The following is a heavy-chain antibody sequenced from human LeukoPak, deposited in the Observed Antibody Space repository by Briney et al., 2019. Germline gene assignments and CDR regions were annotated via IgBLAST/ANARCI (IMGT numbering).Heavy chain of an antibody. CDR2: INPNSGGT. J-gene: IGHJ3*02. CDR3: AREENVDNGRVYAFDI. V-gene: IGHV1-2*02. CDR1: GYTFTGYY. D-gene: IGHD1-1*01. Sequence: ASVKVSCKASGYTFTGYYMHWERQAPGQGLEWMGWINPNSGGTNYAQKFQGRVTMTRDTSISTAYMELSRLRSDDTAVYYCAREENVDNGRVYAFDIWGQGTMVIVSS.